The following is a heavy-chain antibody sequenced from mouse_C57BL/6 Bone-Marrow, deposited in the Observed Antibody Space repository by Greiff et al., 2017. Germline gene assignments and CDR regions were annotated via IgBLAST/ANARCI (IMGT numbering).Heavy chain of an antibody. V-gene: IGHV1-4*01. CDR1: GYTFTSYT. D-gene: IGHD4-1*01. CDR2: INPSSGYT. CDR3: ATNWAFDY. Sequence: QVQLQQSGAELARPGASVKMSCKASGYTFTSYTMHWVKQRPGQGLEWIGYINPSSGYTKYNQKFKDKATLTADKSSRTAYMKLSSLTSEDSAVYYCATNWAFDYWGQGTTLTVSS. J-gene: IGHJ2*01.